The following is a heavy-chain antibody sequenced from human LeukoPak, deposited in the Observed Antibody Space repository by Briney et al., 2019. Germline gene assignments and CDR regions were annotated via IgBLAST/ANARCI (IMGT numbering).Heavy chain of an antibody. CDR2: VSGSGGST. CDR3: AKETDSYYYDSSGYQGY. Sequence: GGSLRLSCAASGFTFSSYAMSWVRQAPGKGLEWVSAVSGSGGSTYYADSVKGRFTISRDNSKNTLYLQMNSLRAEDTAVYYCAKETDSYYYDSSGYQGYWGQGTLVTVSP. J-gene: IGHJ4*02. CDR1: GFTFSSYA. V-gene: IGHV3-23*01. D-gene: IGHD3-22*01.